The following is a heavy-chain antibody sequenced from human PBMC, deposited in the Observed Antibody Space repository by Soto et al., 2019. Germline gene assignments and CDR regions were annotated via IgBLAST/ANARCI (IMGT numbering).Heavy chain of an antibody. CDR3: AREWGGWPYYLDY. D-gene: IGHD6-19*01. Sequence: GGSLRLSCGASGLSFSNYGMRWVRQAPGKGLEWVAVIGSDGRHKDYADSVKGRFTISRDNSKNTLYLQMSDLRAEDTAVYYCAREWGGWPYYLDYWGQGTLVTVSS. J-gene: IGHJ4*02. V-gene: IGHV3-33*01. CDR2: IGSDGRHK. CDR1: GLSFSNYG.